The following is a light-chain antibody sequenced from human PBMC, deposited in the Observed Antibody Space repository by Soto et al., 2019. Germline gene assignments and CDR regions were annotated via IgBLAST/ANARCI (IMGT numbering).Light chain of an antibody. CDR1: QSVSSSY. J-gene: IGKJ5*01. V-gene: IGKV3-20*01. Sequence: EIVLTQSPGTLSLSPGERATLPCRASQSVSSSYLAWYQQKPGQAPRLLIYGASSRPTGIPDRFGGSGSGTDFTLTISRLEPEDFAVYYCQQYGSSSTFGQGTRLEN. CDR3: QQYGSSST. CDR2: GAS.